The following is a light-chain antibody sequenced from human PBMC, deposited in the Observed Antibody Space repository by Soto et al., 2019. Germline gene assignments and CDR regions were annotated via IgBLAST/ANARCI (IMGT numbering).Light chain of an antibody. CDR1: QSINRD. Sequence: EIVMTQSPATLSLSPGESATLSCRASQSINRDLAWYEQKPGQTPRSVIYGESTWGTGVPHRFTGSGSGTELTLTISKLQSEDFAVYYCQKYHSWPITCGQGTRLEIK. J-gene: IGKJ5*01. CDR3: QKYHSWPIT. CDR2: GES. V-gene: IGKV3D-15*01.